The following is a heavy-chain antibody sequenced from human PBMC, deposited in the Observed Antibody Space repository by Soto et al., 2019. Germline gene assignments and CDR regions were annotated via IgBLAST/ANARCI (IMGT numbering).Heavy chain of an antibody. V-gene: IGHV1-18*01. CDR3: ARGNSGWPTSGYYGMDV. J-gene: IGHJ6*02. Sequence: ASVKVSCKASGYTFTSYGISWVRQAPGQGLEWMGWISAYNGNTNYAQKLQGRVTMTTDTSTSTAYMELRSLRSDDTAVYYCARGNSGWPTSGYYGMDVWGQGPTVTVSS. CDR2: ISAYNGNT. CDR1: GYTFTSYG. D-gene: IGHD6-19*01.